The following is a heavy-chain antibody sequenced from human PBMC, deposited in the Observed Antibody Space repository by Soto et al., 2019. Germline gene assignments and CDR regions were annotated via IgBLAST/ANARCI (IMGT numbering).Heavy chain of an antibody. D-gene: IGHD3-9*01. CDR1: GFTFTSYG. J-gene: IGHJ3*02. Sequence: GASVKVSSKASGFTFTSYGIGWVRQAPGQGLEWMGWISAYNGNTNDAQKLQGRVTMTTDTSTSTAYMELRSLRSDDTAVYYCARSYDILTGYYWSGFDIWGQGTMVTVSS. CDR2: ISAYNGNT. V-gene: IGHV1-18*01. CDR3: ARSYDILTGYYWSGFDI.